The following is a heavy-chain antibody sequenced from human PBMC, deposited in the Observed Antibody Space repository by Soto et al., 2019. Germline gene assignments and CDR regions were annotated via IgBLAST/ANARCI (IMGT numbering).Heavy chain of an antibody. J-gene: IGHJ4*02. CDR1: GYTFTSYX. D-gene: IGHD3-22*01. CDR2: ISAYNGNT. CDR3: ARDSLTTGGY. V-gene: IGHV1-18*01. Sequence: QVQLVQSGAEVKKPGASXXXXXXASGYTFTSYXISXVRQAPGQGLEWMGWISAYNGNTNYAQKLQGRVTMTTDTSTSTAYMELRSLRSDDTAVYYCARDSLTTGGYWGQGTLVTVSS.